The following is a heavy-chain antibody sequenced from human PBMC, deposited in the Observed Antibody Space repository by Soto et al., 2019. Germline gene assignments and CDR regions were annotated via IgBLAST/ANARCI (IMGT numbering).Heavy chain of an antibody. Sequence: HVQLVQSGAEVKKPGSSVKVSCTASGGTFSSYAISWVRKATVQGLEWMGGNITIFGTANYAQKFQGRVTITADESTSTAYMELISLRSEDTAVYYCARYRDGDYGSRWYFDIWGRGTLVTVSS. CDR2: NITIFGTA. J-gene: IGHJ2*01. D-gene: IGHD4-17*01. V-gene: IGHV1-69*01. CDR3: ARYRDGDYGSRWYFDI. CDR1: GGTFSSYA.